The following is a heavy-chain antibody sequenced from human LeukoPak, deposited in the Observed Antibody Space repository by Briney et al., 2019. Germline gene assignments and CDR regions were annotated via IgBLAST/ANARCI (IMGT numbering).Heavy chain of an antibody. CDR2: IWYDGSNK. CDR3: ARDPLVATISGWFDP. J-gene: IGHJ5*02. D-gene: IGHD5-12*01. CDR1: GFAFSSYG. Sequence: QPGRSLRLSCAASGFAFSSYGMHWVRQAPGKGLEWVAVIWYDGSNKYYADSVKGRFTISRDNSKNTLYLQMNSLRAEDTAVYYCARDPLVATISGWFDPWGQGTLVTVSS. V-gene: IGHV3-33*01.